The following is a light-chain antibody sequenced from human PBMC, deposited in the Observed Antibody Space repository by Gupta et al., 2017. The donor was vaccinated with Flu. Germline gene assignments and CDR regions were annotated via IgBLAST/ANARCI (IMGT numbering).Light chain of an antibody. V-gene: IGLV2-14*01. J-gene: IGLJ1*01. CDR3: SSYSTSNTLV. Sequence: EVSNRPSRVSSRFSGSKSGNTASLTISGLQAADEADYFCSSYSTSNTLVFGTGTQVSVL. CDR2: EVS.